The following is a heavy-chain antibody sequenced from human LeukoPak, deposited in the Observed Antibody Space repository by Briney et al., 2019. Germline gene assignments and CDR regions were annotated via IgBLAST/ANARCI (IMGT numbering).Heavy chain of an antibody. CDR3: ARGGELEANYYYYYMDV. CDR1: GGTFSSYA. J-gene: IGHJ6*03. V-gene: IGHV1-69*05. D-gene: IGHD1-26*01. Sequence: SVKVSCKASGGTFSSYAISWVRQAPGQGLERMGGIIPIFGTANYAQKFQGRVTITTDESTSTAYMELSSLRSEDTAVYYCARGGELEANYYYYYMDVWGKGTTVTVSS. CDR2: IIPIFGTA.